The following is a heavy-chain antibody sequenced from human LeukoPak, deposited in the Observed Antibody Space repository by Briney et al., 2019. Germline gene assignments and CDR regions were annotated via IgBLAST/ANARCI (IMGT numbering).Heavy chain of an antibody. Sequence: SETLSLTCTVSGGSISSSRYFWGWIRQPPGKGLEWIGSIYYSGSTYYNPSLKSRVTISVDTSKNQFSMKLSSVTAADTAVYYCASALWFGELELDPWGQGTLVTVSS. CDR2: IYYSGST. CDR1: GGSISSSRYF. D-gene: IGHD3-10*01. CDR3: ASALWFGELELDP. J-gene: IGHJ5*02. V-gene: IGHV4-39*01.